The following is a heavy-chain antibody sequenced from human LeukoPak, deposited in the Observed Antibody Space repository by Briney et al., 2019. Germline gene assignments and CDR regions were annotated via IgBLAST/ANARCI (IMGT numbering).Heavy chain of an antibody. Sequence: GGSLRLSCAASGFTVSSNYMSWVRQAPGKGLEWVSVIYSGGSTYCADSVKGRFTISRDNSKNTLYLQMNSLRAEDTAVYYCARCIAVAGCYFDYWGQGTLVTVSS. CDR2: IYSGGST. V-gene: IGHV3-66*01. D-gene: IGHD6-19*01. CDR1: GFTVSSNY. CDR3: ARCIAVAGCYFDY. J-gene: IGHJ4*02.